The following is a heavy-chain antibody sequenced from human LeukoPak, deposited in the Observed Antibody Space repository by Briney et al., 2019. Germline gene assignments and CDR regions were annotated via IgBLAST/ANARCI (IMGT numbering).Heavy chain of an antibody. CDR3: ARVKSYDILTDPPDY. J-gene: IGHJ4*02. Sequence: PGGSLRLSCAASGFTLDDYGMSWVRQAPGKGLEWVSGINWNGGSTGYADSVKGRFTISRDNAKNSLYLQMNSLRAEDTALYHCARVKSYDILTDPPDYWGQGTLVTVSS. CDR1: GFTLDDYG. D-gene: IGHD3-9*01. CDR2: INWNGGST. V-gene: IGHV3-20*01.